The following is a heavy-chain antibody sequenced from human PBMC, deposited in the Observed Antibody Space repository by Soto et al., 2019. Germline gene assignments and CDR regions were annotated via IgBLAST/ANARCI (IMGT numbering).Heavy chain of an antibody. V-gene: IGHV4-39*02. CDR1: GGSISSSTYH. Sequence: SETLSLTCTVSGGSISSSTYHWAWIRQPPGKGLEWIASIYYTGTTYYSPSLKIRVTISVDTSKNHFSLKLSSVTAADTAVYYCSRERESASEHWGQGTLVTVS. J-gene: IGHJ4*02. CDR2: IYYTGTT. CDR3: SRERESASEH.